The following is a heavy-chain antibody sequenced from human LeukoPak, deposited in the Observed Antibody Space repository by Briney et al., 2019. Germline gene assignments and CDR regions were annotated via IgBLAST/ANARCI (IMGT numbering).Heavy chain of an antibody. CDR2: ISSSSSYI. Sequence: GGSLRLSCEASGFTFSSYRMNWVRKVPGKGLKWAPSISSSSSYIYYADSVKGRFTISRDNAKNSLYLQMNSLRAEDTAVYYCAKVDTAMGSLDAFDIWGQGTMVTVSS. CDR1: GFTFSSYR. V-gene: IGHV3-21*01. CDR3: AKVDTAMGSLDAFDI. D-gene: IGHD5-18*01. J-gene: IGHJ3*02.